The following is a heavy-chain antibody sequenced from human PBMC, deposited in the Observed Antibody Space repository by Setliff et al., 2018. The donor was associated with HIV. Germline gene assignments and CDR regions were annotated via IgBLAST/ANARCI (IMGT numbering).Heavy chain of an antibody. Sequence: SETLSLTCSVSGDSIGTYYWNWIRQTPGKRLEWIGFFYYGGSTDYNPALKNRAAISVDTSRNRVSLKMTSVTAADTAVYCCARARLLGGFLSWGRGALVTVSS. CDR2: FYYGGST. CDR3: ARARLLGGFLS. CDR1: GDSIGTYY. V-gene: IGHV4-59*01. D-gene: IGHD7-27*01. J-gene: IGHJ5*02.